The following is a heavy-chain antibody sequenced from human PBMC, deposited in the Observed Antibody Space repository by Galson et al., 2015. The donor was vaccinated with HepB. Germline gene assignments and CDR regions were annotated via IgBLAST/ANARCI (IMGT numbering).Heavy chain of an antibody. V-gene: IGHV1-3*01. Sequence: CKASGYTFTSYAMHWVRQAPGQRLEWMGWINAGNGNTKYSQKFQGRVTITRDTSASTAYMELSSLRSEDTAVYYCASRRTTVTPFDYWGQGTLVTVSS. J-gene: IGHJ4*02. CDR2: INAGNGNT. CDR1: GYTFTSYA. CDR3: ASRRTTVTPFDY. D-gene: IGHD4-11*01.